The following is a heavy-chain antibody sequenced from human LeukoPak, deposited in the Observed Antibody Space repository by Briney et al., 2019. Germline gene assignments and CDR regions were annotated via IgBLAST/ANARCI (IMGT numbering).Heavy chain of an antibody. D-gene: IGHD2-15*01. J-gene: IGHJ5*02. Sequence: SETLSLTCAVSGGSISSGGYSWSWIRQPPGKGLEWIGYIYHSGSTYYNPSLKSRVTISADRSKNQFSLKLSSVTAADTAVYYCARGYCSGGSCYLSNWFDPWGQGTLVTVSS. CDR1: GGSISSGGYS. CDR3: ARGYCSGGSCYLSNWFDP. V-gene: IGHV4-30-2*01. CDR2: IYHSGST.